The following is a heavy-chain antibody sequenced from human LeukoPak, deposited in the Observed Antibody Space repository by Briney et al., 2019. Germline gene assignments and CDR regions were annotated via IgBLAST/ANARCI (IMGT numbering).Heavy chain of an antibody. CDR2: ISAYNGNT. D-gene: IGHD3-22*01. V-gene: IGHV1-18*01. J-gene: IGHJ6*02. CDR1: GYTFTSYG. CDR3: AREYYYDSSGYLLGGYYYYGMDV. Sequence: GASVKVSCKASGYTFTSYGISWVRQAPGQGLEWMGWISAYNGNTNYAQKLQGRVTMTTDTSTSTAYMELRSLRSDDTAVYYCAREYYYDSSGYLLGGYYYYGMDVWGQGTTVTVSS.